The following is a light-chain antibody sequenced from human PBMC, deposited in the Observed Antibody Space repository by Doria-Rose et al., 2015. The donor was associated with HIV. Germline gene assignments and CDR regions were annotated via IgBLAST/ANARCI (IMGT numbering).Light chain of an antibody. J-gene: IGLJ2*01. Sequence: SVLTQPASVSGSPGQSITISCTGTSSDVGSYNLVSWYQQHPGKAPKLMIYEVSKRPSGVSSRFSGSKSGSLAPLTISGLQAEDEADYYCCSYAGSSTFVVFGGGTKLTVL. V-gene: IGLV2-23*02. CDR1: SSDVGSYNL. CDR2: EVS. CDR3: CSYAGSSTFVV.